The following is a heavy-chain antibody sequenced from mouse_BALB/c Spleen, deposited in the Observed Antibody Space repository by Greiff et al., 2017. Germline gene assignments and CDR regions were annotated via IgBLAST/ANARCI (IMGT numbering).Heavy chain of an antibody. J-gene: IGHJ3*01. CDR2: IYPGDGDT. CDR3: ATSMVTGGFAY. Sequence: QVQLQQSGAELVRPGSSVKISCKASGYAFSSYWMNWVKQRPGQGLEWIGQIYPGDGDTNYNGKFKGKATLTADKSSSTAYMQLSSLTSEDSAVYFCATSMVTGGFAYWGQGTLVTVSA. D-gene: IGHD2-2*01. CDR1: GYAFSSYW. V-gene: IGHV1-80*01.